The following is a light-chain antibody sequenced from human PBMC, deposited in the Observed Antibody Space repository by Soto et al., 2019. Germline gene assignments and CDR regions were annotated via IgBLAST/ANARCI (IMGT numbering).Light chain of an antibody. CDR2: GAS. J-gene: IGKJ1*01. CDR3: QQYQYSPRT. Sequence: EIVLTQSPGTLSLSPGERATFSCRASQSVSSSFAWYQQKPGQAPRLLIYGASSTATGIPDRFSGSGSGTDFTLTISRLEPEDCAVYYCQQYQYSPRTFGQGTKVDIK. CDR1: QSVSSS. V-gene: IGKV3-20*01.